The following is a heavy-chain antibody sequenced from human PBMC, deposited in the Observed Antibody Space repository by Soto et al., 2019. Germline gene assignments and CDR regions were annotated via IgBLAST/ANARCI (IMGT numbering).Heavy chain of an antibody. V-gene: IGHV1-2*02. Sequence: ASVKVSCKASGYTFTGYYIHWVRQAPVQGLEWMGWINPNSGGTNYAQKFQGRVTMTRDTSISTAYMELSRLRSDDTAVYYCAIGSSYMVRGVTHYYYYGMDVWGQGSTVTISS. CDR1: GYTFTGYY. D-gene: IGHD3-10*01. CDR2: INPNSGGT. CDR3: AIGSSYMVRGVTHYYYYGMDV. J-gene: IGHJ6*02.